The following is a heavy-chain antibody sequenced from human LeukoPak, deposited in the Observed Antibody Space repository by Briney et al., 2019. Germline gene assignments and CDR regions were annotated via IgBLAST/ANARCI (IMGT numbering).Heavy chain of an antibody. D-gene: IGHD5-18*01. J-gene: IGHJ4*02. V-gene: IGHV3-73*01. CDR2: IRSTANGYAT. CDR3: ARGPPRYTSY. Sequence: TGGSLRLSCAASGFTFSGSALHWVRQASGKGLEWVGRIRSTANGYATAYAASVKGRFTISRDDSKNTAYLQMDSLKTEDTAVYYCARGPPRYTSYWGQGALVIVSS. CDR1: GFTFSGSA.